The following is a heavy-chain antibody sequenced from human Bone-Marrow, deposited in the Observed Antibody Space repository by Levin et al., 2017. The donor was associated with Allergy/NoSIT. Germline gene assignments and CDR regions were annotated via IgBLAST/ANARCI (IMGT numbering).Heavy chain of an antibody. CDR1: GFVFSDYW. CDR3: ARDTSPDTTTGKDAYDI. CDR2: INQGGSVT. J-gene: IGHJ3*02. V-gene: IGHV3-7*04. D-gene: IGHD1-1*01. Sequence: GGSLRLSCAASGFVFSDYWMTWVRQAPGKGLEWVANINQGGSVTHYLDSVEGRFTISRDNTKQSVHLQMNSLRVEDTAVYFCARDTSPDTTTGKDAYDIWGQGTLVTASS.